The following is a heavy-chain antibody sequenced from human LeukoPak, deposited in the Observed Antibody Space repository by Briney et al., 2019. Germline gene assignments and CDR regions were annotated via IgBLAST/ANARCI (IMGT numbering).Heavy chain of an antibody. CDR2: INHSGST. Sequence: GSLRLSCAASGFTFSSYAMSWVRQPPGKGLEWIGEINHSGSTNYNPSLKSRVTISVDTSKNQFSLKLSSVTAADTAVYYCARGVKDIVVVVAATQNEKTVIYSHWGQGTLVTVSS. CDR3: ARGVKDIVVVVAATQNEKTVIYSH. D-gene: IGHD2-15*01. CDR1: GFTFSSYA. J-gene: IGHJ1*01. V-gene: IGHV4-34*01.